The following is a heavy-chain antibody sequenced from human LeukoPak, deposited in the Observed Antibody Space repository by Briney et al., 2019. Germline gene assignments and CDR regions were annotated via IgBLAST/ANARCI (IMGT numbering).Heavy chain of an antibody. D-gene: IGHD3-22*01. J-gene: IGHJ4*02. V-gene: IGHV3-48*03. CDR3: ARVNYYDSSGYYYEDDY. CDR1: GFTFRNYE. Sequence: GGSLRLSCAASGFTFRNYEMNWVRQAPGKGLEWISYISGSGITIYYADSVKGRFTISRDNAKNSLYLQMNSLRAEDTAVHYCARVNYYDSSGYYYEDDYWGQGTLVTVSS. CDR2: ISGSGITI.